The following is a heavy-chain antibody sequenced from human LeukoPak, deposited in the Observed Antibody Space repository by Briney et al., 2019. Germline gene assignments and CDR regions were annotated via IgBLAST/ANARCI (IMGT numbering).Heavy chain of an antibody. J-gene: IGHJ4*02. CDR3: ARYIEMATIDYFDY. D-gene: IGHD5-24*01. CDR1: GGSISSSSYY. V-gene: IGHV4-39*01. CDR2: IYYSGIT. Sequence: PSETLSLTCTVSGGSISSSSYYWGWIRQPPGKGLEWIGSIYYSGITYYNPSLKSRVTISVDTSKNQFSLKLSSVTAADTAVYYCARYIEMATIDYFDYWGQGTLVTVSS.